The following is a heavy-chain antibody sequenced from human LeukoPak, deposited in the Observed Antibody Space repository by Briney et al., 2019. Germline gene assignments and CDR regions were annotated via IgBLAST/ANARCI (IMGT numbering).Heavy chain of an antibody. J-gene: IGHJ6*02. D-gene: IGHD3-3*01. CDR1: GFTFSSYA. Sequence: GGSLRLSCAASGFTFSSYAMHWVRQAPGKGLEWVAVISCDGSNKYYADSVKGRFTISRDNSKNTLYLQMNSLRAEDTAVYYCARDVCSYYDFWSGYPTYYYYYGMDVWGQGTTVTVSS. CDR3: ARDVCSYYDFWSGYPTYYYYYGMDV. V-gene: IGHV3-30-3*01. CDR2: ISCDGSNK.